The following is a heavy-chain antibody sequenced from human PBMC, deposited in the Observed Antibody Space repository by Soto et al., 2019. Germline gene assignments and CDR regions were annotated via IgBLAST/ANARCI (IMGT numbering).Heavy chain of an antibody. CDR1: GGSISSGGYY. Sequence: SETLSLTCTVSGGSISSGGYYWSWIRQHPGKGLERIGYIYYSGSTYYNPSLKSRVTISVDTSKNQSSLKLSSVTAADTAVYYCARVSLDILTGYYRLYYFDYWGQGTLVTVSS. D-gene: IGHD3-9*01. V-gene: IGHV4-31*03. J-gene: IGHJ4*02. CDR2: IYYSGST. CDR3: ARVSLDILTGYYRLYYFDY.